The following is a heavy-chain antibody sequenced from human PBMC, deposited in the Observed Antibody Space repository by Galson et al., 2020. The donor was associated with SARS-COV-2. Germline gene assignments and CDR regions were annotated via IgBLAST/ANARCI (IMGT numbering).Heavy chain of an antibody. D-gene: IGHD6-19*01. J-gene: IGHJ6*02. Sequence: GGSLRLSCAASGFTVSSNHMSWVRQAPGKGLEWVSVIYSGGTTYYADSVKGRFTISRDNSKTTLYLQMNSLRAEDTAEYYCARDSGPIAVDSGMDVWGQGTTVTVSS. CDR2: IYSGGTT. CDR3: ARDSGPIAVDSGMDV. V-gene: IGHV3-53*01. CDR1: GFTVSSNH.